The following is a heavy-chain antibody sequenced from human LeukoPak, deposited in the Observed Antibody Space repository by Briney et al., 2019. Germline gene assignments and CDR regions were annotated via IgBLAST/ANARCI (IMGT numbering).Heavy chain of an antibody. Sequence: GASVKVSCKASGYTFTGYYMHWVRQAPGQGLEWMGWINPNSGGTNYAQKFQGRVTMTRDTSISTAYMELNRLRSDDTAVYYCARGDIVVVPAAMGAFDIWGQGTMVTVSS. CDR2: INPNSGGT. D-gene: IGHD2-2*01. CDR1: GYTFTGYY. CDR3: ARGDIVVVPAAMGAFDI. V-gene: IGHV1-2*02. J-gene: IGHJ3*02.